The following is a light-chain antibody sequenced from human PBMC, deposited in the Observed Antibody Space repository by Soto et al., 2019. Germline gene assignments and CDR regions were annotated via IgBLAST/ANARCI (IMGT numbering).Light chain of an antibody. V-gene: IGKV3-20*01. J-gene: IGKJ3*01. Sequence: EIVLTQSPGTLSLSPGERATLSCSASQSDSSSYLAWYQQKPGQAPRLLIYGASSRATGIPDRFSGSGSGTDFTLTIIRLEPEDFAAYYCQQYGTFGPGTKVDIK. CDR3: QQYGT. CDR2: GAS. CDR1: QSDSSSY.